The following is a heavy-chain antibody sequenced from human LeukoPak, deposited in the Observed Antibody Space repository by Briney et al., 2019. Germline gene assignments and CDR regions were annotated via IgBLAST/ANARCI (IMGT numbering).Heavy chain of an antibody. D-gene: IGHD3-16*01. CDR1: GFTFSDYY. Sequence: PGGSLRLSCAASGFTFSDYYMSWIRQAPGKGLEWVSYISSSGSTIYYADPVKGRFTISRDNAKNSLYLQMNSLRAEDTAVYYCARESFQEYYFDYWGQGTLVTVSS. CDR2: ISSSGSTI. V-gene: IGHV3-11*04. J-gene: IGHJ4*02. CDR3: ARESFQEYYFDY.